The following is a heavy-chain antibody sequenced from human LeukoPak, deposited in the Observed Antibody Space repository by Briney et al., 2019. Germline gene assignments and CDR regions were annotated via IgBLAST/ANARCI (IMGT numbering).Heavy chain of an antibody. CDR2: ISSSSYI. Sequence: GGSLRLSCAASGFTFSSYSMNWVRQAPGKGLEWVSSISSSSYIYYADSVKGRFTISRDNSKNTLYLQMNSLRAEDTAVYYCARDRAGYYYDSSGYLDIWGQGTMVTVSS. J-gene: IGHJ3*02. V-gene: IGHV3-21*01. CDR1: GFTFSSYS. CDR3: ARDRAGYYYDSSGYLDI. D-gene: IGHD3-22*01.